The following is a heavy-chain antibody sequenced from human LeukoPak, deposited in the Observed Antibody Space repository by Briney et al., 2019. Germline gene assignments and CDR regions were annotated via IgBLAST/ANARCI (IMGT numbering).Heavy chain of an antibody. Sequence: GGSLRLSCAASGFTFSSYWMSWVRQAPGKGLEWVANIKQDGSEKYYVDSVKGRCTISRDNAKNSLYLQMNSLRAEDTAVYYCARDLMVYYYGSGSYLGDAFDIWGQGTMVTVSS. D-gene: IGHD3-10*01. V-gene: IGHV3-7*01. CDR3: ARDLMVYYYGSGSYLGDAFDI. J-gene: IGHJ3*02. CDR2: IKQDGSEK. CDR1: GFTFSSYW.